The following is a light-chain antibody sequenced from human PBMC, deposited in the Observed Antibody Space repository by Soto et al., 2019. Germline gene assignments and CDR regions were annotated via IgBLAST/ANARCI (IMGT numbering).Light chain of an antibody. V-gene: IGKV3-15*01. J-gene: IGKJ4*01. Sequence: EIVMTQSPATLSVSPGERATLSCRASQSVSSNLAWYQQKPGQAPRLLIYGASTRATGIPARFSGSGSGTEFTLTLSSLQSEDFAVYYCQQYNNWPPSFGGGTKVDIK. CDR1: QSVSSN. CDR2: GAS. CDR3: QQYNNWPPS.